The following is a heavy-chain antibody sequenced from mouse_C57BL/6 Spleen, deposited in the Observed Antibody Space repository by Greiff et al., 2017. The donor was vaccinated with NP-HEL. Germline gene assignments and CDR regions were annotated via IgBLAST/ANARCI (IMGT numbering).Heavy chain of an antibody. CDR1: GYAFSSSW. CDR2: IYPGDGDT. Sequence: VQVVESGPELVKPGASVKISCKASGYAFSSSWMNWVKQRPGKGLEWIGRIYPGDGDTNYNGKFKGKATLTADKSSSTAYMQLSSLTSEDSAVYFCARRGIAQATLAYWGQGTLVTVSA. D-gene: IGHD3-2*02. CDR3: ARRGIAQATLAY. J-gene: IGHJ3*01. V-gene: IGHV1-82*01.